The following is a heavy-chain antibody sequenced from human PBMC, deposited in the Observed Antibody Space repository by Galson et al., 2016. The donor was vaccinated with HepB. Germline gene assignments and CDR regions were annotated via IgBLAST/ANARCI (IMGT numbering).Heavy chain of an antibody. Sequence: CAISGDSVSSNSAAWYWIRQSPSTGLEWLGRTYYRSKWYDDYALSVKSRISINPDTSGNQFSLQLNSVTPEDTALYYCARGASTVLPLARIFDSWGQGTLVTVSS. D-gene: IGHD1-1*01. J-gene: IGHJ4*02. CDR3: ARGASTVLPLARIFDS. CDR1: GDSVSSNSAA. CDR2: TYYRSKWYD. V-gene: IGHV6-1*01.